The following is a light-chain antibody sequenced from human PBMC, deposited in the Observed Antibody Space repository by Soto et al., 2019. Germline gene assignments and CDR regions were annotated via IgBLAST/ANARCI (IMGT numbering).Light chain of an antibody. CDR2: ENN. Sequence: QTVVTQPPSVSEAPGQRVTISCTGSSSNIGAGYEAHWYQQVPGTAPKLLIYENNNRPSGVPDRFSGSKSDTSASLAITGLQAEDEAEYYCQSYDSSLSGYVFGTGTKLTVL. CDR3: QSYDSSLSGYV. V-gene: IGLV1-40*01. J-gene: IGLJ1*01. CDR1: SSNIGAGYE.